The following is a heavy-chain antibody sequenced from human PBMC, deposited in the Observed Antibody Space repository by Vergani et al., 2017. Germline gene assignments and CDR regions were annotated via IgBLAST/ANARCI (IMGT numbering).Heavy chain of an antibody. J-gene: IGHJ6*03. V-gene: IGHV4-34*01. CDR3: ARVSRFSDPRHYYHYHYMDV. CDR1: GGSFTKYY. CDR2: VNHSGSI. D-gene: IGHD2-21*02. Sequence: QVQLQQWGAGLLKPSETLSLKCAVYGGSFTKYYWSWIRQPPGKGLEWIGEVNHSGSINYRPSLKSGVTISIDTSKQQFSLTLSSVTAADTAVYYCARVSRFSDPRHYYHYHYMDVWGDGTTVTVS.